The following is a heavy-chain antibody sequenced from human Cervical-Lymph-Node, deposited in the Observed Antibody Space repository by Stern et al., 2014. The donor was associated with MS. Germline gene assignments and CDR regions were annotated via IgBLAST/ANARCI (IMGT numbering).Heavy chain of an antibody. CDR2: MYPNNANT. D-gene: IGHD5-18*01. CDR3: VRGGFSYGYGLDA. CDR1: GYTFISYD. Sequence: VQLVESGSQVRKPGASVKVSCQASGYTFISYDIFWVRQATGQGLEWMGWMYPNNANTGHAQKFQGRVTMTRNISISTAYMELSSLRSDDTAVYYCVRGGFSYGYGLDAWGQGTAVIVSS. J-gene: IGHJ6*02. V-gene: IGHV1-8*01.